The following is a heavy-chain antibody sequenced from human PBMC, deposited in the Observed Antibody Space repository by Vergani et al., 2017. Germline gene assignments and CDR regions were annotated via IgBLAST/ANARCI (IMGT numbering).Heavy chain of an antibody. CDR1: GGSISSYY. CDR3: ARRIAARIDY. V-gene: IGHV4-59*12. CDR2: IYYSGST. D-gene: IGHD6-6*01. J-gene: IGHJ4*02. Sequence: QVQLQESGPGLVKPSQTLSLTCTVSGGSISSYYWSWIRQPPGKGLEWIGYIYYSGSTNYNPSLKSRVTISVDTSKNQFSLKLSSVTAADTAVYYCARRIAARIDYWGQGTLVTVSS.